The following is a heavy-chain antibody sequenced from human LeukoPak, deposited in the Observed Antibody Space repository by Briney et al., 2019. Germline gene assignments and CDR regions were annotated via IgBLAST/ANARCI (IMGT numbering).Heavy chain of an antibody. D-gene: IGHD5-12*01. CDR1: GFSLSTSGVG. CDR2: IYWNDDK. V-gene: IGHV2-5*01. Sequence: ESGPTLVKPTQTLTLTCTFSGFSLSTSGVGVGWIRQPPGKALEWLAPIYWNDDKRYSPSLKSRLTITKDTSKNQVVLTMTNMDPVDTATYFCAHRGYSGYDFPYWGQGTLVTVSS. CDR3: AHRGYSGYDFPY. J-gene: IGHJ4*02.